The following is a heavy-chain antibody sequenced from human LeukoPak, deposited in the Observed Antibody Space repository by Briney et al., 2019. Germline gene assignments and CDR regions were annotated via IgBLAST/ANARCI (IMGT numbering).Heavy chain of an antibody. D-gene: IGHD3-10*01. J-gene: IGHJ5*02. V-gene: IGHV4-39*07. CDR2: IYYSGST. CDR1: GGSISSGGYS. CDR3: ARDLGRWMVPGYNWFAP. Sequence: SETLSLTCSVCGGSISSGGYSWSWIRQPTGKGLEWIGSIYYSGSTYYNPSLKSRVTISVDTSKNQFSLKLSSVTAADTAVYYCARDLGRWMVPGYNWFAPWGQWTLVTVSS.